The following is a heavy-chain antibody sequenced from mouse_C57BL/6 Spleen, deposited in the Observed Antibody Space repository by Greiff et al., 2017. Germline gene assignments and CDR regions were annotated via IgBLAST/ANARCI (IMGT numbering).Heavy chain of an antibody. V-gene: IGHV3-6*01. CDR3: AREGDSDNWDY. Sequence: DVQLQESGPGLVKPSQSLSLTCSVTGYSITSGYFWNWIRQFPGNKLEWMGYISYDGSNNYNPSLKNRISITRDTAKNQFFLKLNAVTTEDTATYYCAREGDSDNWDYWGQGTTLTVSS. J-gene: IGHJ2*01. D-gene: IGHD4-1*01. CDR1: GYSITSGYF. CDR2: ISYDGSN.